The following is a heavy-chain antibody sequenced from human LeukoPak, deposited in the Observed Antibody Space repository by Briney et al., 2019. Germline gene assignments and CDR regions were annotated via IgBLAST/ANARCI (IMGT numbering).Heavy chain of an antibody. CDR1: GFTFSTYS. J-gene: IGHJ4*02. CDR2: FSTTNFYI. CDR3: ARDRCSGGTCYSHPSYFDL. Sequence: GGSLRLSCAASGFTFSTYSMNWVRQAPGQGLEWVASFSTTNFYIYYADSEQGRFTISRDNAKNSLYLEMDSLRADDTAVYYCARDRCSGGTCYSHPSYFDLWGQGTLVTVSS. V-gene: IGHV3-21*01. D-gene: IGHD2-15*01.